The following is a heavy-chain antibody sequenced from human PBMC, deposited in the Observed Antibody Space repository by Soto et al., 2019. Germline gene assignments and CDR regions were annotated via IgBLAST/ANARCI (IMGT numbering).Heavy chain of an antibody. D-gene: IGHD3-22*01. CDR3: TKTITTYSGDSRGRGALVDY. V-gene: IGHV3-30*18. J-gene: IGHJ4*02. CDR1: GFTFSTYG. Sequence: GGSLRLSCAASGFTFSTYGMHWVRQPPGKGLEWVAVISSDGKSEHYADPVKGRFSISRDNSKNTLSLQMNSLRVEDTAVYYCTKTITTYSGDSRGRGALVDYWGQGTLVTVSS. CDR2: ISSDGKSE.